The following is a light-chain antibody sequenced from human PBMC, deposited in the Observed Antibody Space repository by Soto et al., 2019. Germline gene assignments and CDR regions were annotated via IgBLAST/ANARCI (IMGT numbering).Light chain of an antibody. J-gene: IGKJ1*01. CDR1: QSVSSNS. CDR2: GAA. CDR3: QEYGSSPWT. V-gene: IGKV3-20*01. Sequence: IVLTQSPGTLSLSPGERATLSCRASQSVSSNSLAWYQQKPGQAPRLLIYGAATRATGIPARFSGSGSGRDFTLTISRLETEDFAVYYYQEYGSSPWTFGQGTKVYIK.